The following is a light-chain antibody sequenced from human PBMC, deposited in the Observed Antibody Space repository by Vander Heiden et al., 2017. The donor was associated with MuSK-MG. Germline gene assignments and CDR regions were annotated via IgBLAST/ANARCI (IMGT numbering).Light chain of an antibody. CDR3: NSRDSSGNQVV. Sequence: SSELTQDPAVSVALGQTVRITCQGDSLRSYYASWYQQKPGQAPVLVIYGKNNRPSGIPDRFSGSSSGNTASFTITGAQAEDEADDYCNSRDSSGNQVVFGGGTKLTVL. V-gene: IGLV3-19*01. CDR2: GKN. J-gene: IGLJ3*02. CDR1: SLRSYY.